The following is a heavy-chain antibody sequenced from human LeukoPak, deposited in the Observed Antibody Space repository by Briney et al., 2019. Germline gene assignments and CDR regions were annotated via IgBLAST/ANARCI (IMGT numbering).Heavy chain of an antibody. Sequence: SETLSLTCTVSGGSISSGGYYWSWIRQHPGKGLEWIGYIYYSGSTYYNPSLKSRVTISVDTSKNQFPLKLSSVTAADTAVYYCARAGPYYYYGMDVWGQGTTVTVSS. CDR1: GGSISSGGYY. V-gene: IGHV4-31*03. D-gene: IGHD2-8*02. CDR3: ARAGPYYYYGMDV. CDR2: IYYSGST. J-gene: IGHJ6*02.